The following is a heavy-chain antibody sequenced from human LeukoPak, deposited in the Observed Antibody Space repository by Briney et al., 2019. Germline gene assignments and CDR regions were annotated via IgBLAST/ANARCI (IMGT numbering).Heavy chain of an antibody. CDR2: IIPILGIA. J-gene: IGHJ6*02. D-gene: IGHD6-13*01. V-gene: IGHV1-69*04. Sequence: SVKVSCKASGGTFSSYAISWVRQAPGQGLEWMGRIIPILGIANYAQKFQGRVTITADKSTSTAYMELSSLRSEDTAVYYCAVPAAGSFYYYYGMDVWGQGTTVTVS. CDR1: GGTFSSYA. CDR3: AVPAAGSFYYYYGMDV.